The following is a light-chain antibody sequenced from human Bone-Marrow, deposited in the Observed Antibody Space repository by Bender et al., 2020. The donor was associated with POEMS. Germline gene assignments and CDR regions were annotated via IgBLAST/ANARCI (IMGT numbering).Light chain of an antibody. CDR1: SSDIAIYDF. CDR2: GVS. Sequence: QSALTQPASVSGSPGQSITISCTGTSSDIAIYDFVSWYQQHPGKAPTLMIFGVSERPSGVSHRFSGSKSGNTASLTISGFQAEDEADYYCSSYRSGSTLVVFGGGTKVTVL. J-gene: IGLJ2*01. V-gene: IGLV2-14*01. CDR3: SSYRSGSTLVV.